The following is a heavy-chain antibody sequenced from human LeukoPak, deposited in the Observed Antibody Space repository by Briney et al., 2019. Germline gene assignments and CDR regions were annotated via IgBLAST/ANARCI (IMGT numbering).Heavy chain of an antibody. V-gene: IGHV1-2*06. Sequence: ASVKVSCKASGYTFTSYYMHWVRQAPGQGLEWMGRINPNSGGTNYAQKFQGRVTMTRDTSISTAYMELSRLRSDDTAVYYCARGLAYCGGDCYSSEYFQHWGQGTLVTVSS. CDR1: GYTFTSYY. CDR3: ARGLAYCGGDCYSSEYFQH. D-gene: IGHD2-21*02. J-gene: IGHJ1*01. CDR2: INPNSGGT.